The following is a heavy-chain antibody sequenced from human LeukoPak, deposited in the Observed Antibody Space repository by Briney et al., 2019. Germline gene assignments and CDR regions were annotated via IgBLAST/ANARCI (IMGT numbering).Heavy chain of an antibody. CDR2: IYTSGST. Sequence: SQTLSLTCTVSGGSISSGTYYWSWIRQPAGKGLEWIGRIYTSGSTKYNPSLKSRVTISVDTSKNQFSLKLSSVTAADTAVYYCARESYNWNDGWFDPWGQGTLVTVSS. CDR1: GGSISSGTYY. V-gene: IGHV4-61*02. J-gene: IGHJ5*02. CDR3: ARESYNWNDGWFDP. D-gene: IGHD1-20*01.